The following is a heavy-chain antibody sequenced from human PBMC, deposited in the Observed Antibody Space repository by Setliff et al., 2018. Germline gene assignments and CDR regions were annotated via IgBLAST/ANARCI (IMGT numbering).Heavy chain of an antibody. CDR1: GGTFSDYY. D-gene: IGHD5-12*01. Sequence: PSETLSLTCAAYGGTFSDYYWTWIRQPPGKGLEWVATISSSGATNYNSSLKSRVTLSRDVAKRQFALNLRSVTAVDTAVYYCAREGRWDYNYPIYWGQGILVTVSS. CDR3: AREGRWDYNYPIY. CDR2: ISSSGAT. J-gene: IGHJ4*02. V-gene: IGHV4-34*08.